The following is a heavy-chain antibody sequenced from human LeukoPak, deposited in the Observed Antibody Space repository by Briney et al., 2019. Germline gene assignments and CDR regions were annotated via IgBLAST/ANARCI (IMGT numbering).Heavy chain of an antibody. CDR3: ARRSSGSTSYGEYYFDY. J-gene: IGHJ4*02. V-gene: IGHV1-69*01. D-gene: IGHD2-2*01. Sequence: SVKVPCMASGGTFSSYAISWVRQAPGQGLEWMGGIIPIFGTANYAQKFQGRVTITADESTSTAYMELSSLRSEDTAVYYCARRSSGSTSYGEYYFDYWGQGTLVTVSS. CDR2: IIPIFGTA. CDR1: GGTFSSYA.